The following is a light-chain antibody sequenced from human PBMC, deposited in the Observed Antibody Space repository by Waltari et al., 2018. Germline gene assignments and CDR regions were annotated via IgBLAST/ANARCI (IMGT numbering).Light chain of an antibody. Sequence: DIVMTQSPDSLAVSLGERATINCKSSQSVLYSSNNKNYLAWYQQKPGQPPKLLIYWASTRESGGPDRFSGSGSGTEFTLTISSLQAEDVAVYYCQQYYSTPRGTFGGGTKVEIK. V-gene: IGKV4-1*01. CDR1: QSVLYSSNNKNY. CDR3: QQYYSTPRGT. J-gene: IGKJ4*01. CDR2: WAS.